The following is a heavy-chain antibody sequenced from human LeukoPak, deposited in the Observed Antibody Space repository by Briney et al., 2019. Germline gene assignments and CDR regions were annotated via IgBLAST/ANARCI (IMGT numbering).Heavy chain of an antibody. J-gene: IGHJ4*02. Sequence: GGSLRLSCAASGFTFDDYAMHWVRQAPGKGLEWVSGISWNSGSIDYADSVEGRFTISRDNAKNSLYLQMNSLRAEDTAVYYCAPLGDPFDYWGQGTLVTVSS. D-gene: IGHD4-17*01. CDR1: GFTFDDYA. V-gene: IGHV3-9*01. CDR3: APLGDPFDY. CDR2: ISWNSGSI.